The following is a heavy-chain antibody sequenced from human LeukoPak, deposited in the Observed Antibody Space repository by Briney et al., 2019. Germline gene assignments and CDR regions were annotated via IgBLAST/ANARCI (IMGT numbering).Heavy chain of an antibody. V-gene: IGHV3-23*01. CDR2: ISGSGGST. J-gene: IGHJ6*02. CDR3: ARDGSYYYYGMDV. CDR1: GFTFSSYA. D-gene: IGHD2-15*01. Sequence: GGSLRLSCAASGFTFSSYAMSWVRQAPGKGLEWVSAISGSGGSTYYADSVKGRFTISRDNSKNTLYLQMNSLRAEDTAVYYCARDGSYYYYGMDVWGQGTTVTVSS.